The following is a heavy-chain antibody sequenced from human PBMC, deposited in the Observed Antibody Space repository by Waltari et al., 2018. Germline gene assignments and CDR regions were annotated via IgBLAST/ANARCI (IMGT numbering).Heavy chain of an antibody. CDR3: ARLVTRMGDAFDI. J-gene: IGHJ3*02. Sequence: QVQLQESGPGLVKPSQTLSLTCTVSGGPISSGDSYWSWIRQPPGKGLEWIGYIYYSGSTYYNPSLKSRVTISVDTSKNQFSLKLSSVTAADTAVYYCARLVTRMGDAFDIWGQGTMVTVSS. D-gene: IGHD1-26*01. CDR2: IYYSGST. V-gene: IGHV4-30-4*08. CDR1: GGPISSGDSY.